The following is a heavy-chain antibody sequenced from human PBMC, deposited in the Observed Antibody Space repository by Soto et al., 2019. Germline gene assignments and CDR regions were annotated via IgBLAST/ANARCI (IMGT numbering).Heavy chain of an antibody. D-gene: IGHD4-17*01. Sequence: SVKVSCKASGGTFSSYAISWVRQAPGQGLEWMGGIIPIFGTANYAQKFQGRVTITADKSTSTAYMELSSLRSEDTAVYYCATTYGGNSTPDYYYGMDVWGQGTTVTV. J-gene: IGHJ6*02. CDR2: IIPIFGTA. CDR1: GGTFSSYA. CDR3: ATTYGGNSTPDYYYGMDV. V-gene: IGHV1-69*06.